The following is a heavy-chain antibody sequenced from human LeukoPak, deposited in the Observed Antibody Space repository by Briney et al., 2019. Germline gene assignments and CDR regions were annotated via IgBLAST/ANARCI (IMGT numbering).Heavy chain of an antibody. Sequence: GGSLRLSCAASGFTFSSYPMTWVRQAPGKGLEWGSLISESGGSTYYAPPVKGRFSTSRDNSKNTVYLQMNSLRAEDTPVYYCAIRAATVTFFDYWGLGTLVTVSS. J-gene: IGHJ4*02. D-gene: IGHD6-13*01. CDR2: ISESGGST. CDR1: GFTFSSYP. V-gene: IGHV3-23*01. CDR3: AIRAATVTFFDY.